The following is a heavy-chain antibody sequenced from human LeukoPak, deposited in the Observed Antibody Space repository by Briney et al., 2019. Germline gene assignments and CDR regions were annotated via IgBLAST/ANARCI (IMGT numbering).Heavy chain of an antibody. Sequence: PSETLSLTCTVSGGSISSYYRSWIRQPPGKGLEWIGYIYYSGSTTYNPSLKSRVTISVDTSKNQFSLNLSSVTAADTAVYYCARDWGAVAGTLDYWGQGTLVTVSS. CDR2: IYYSGST. V-gene: IGHV4-59*12. J-gene: IGHJ4*02. CDR3: ARDWGAVAGTLDY. D-gene: IGHD6-19*01. CDR1: GGSISSYY.